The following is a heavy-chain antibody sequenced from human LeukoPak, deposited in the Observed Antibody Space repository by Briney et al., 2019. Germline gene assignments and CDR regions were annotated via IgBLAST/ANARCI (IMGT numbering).Heavy chain of an antibody. CDR3: ARTDYYGSGSYLVY. Sequence: GGSLRLSCAASGFTFSSYEMNWVRQAPGKGLEWVSYLSLSGSTIYYADSVKGRFTISRDNAKNTLYLQMNSLRAEDTAVYYCARTDYYGSGSYLVYWGQGTLVTVSS. CDR2: LSLSGSTI. D-gene: IGHD3-10*01. CDR1: GFTFSSYE. V-gene: IGHV3-48*03. J-gene: IGHJ4*02.